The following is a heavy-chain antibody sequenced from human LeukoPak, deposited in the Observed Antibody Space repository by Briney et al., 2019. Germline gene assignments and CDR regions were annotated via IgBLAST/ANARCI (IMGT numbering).Heavy chain of an antibody. D-gene: IGHD2-21*02. CDR3: AKLGLGVVVTLYYFDY. V-gene: IGHV3-23*01. CDR1: GFTFSSYG. CDR2: ISGSGGST. Sequence: PGGTLRLSCAASGFTFSSYGMSWVRQAPGKGLEWVSAISGSGGSTYYADSVKGRFTISRDNSKNTLYLQMNSLRAEDTAVYYCAKLGLGVVVTLYYFDYWGQGTLVTVSS. J-gene: IGHJ4*02.